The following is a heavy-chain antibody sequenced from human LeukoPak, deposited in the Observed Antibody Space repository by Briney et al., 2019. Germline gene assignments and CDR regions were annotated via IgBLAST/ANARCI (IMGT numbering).Heavy chain of an antibody. CDR2: INHSGST. V-gene: IGHV4-39*07. J-gene: IGHJ4*02. CDR3: AGSGWLYYFDY. D-gene: IGHD6-19*01. Sequence: PSETLSLTCTVSGGSISSSSYYWDWIRQPPGKGLEWIGEINHSGSTNYNPSLKSRVTISVDTSKNQFSLKLSSVTAADTAVYYCAGSGWLYYFDYWGQGTLVTVSS. CDR1: GGSISSSSYY.